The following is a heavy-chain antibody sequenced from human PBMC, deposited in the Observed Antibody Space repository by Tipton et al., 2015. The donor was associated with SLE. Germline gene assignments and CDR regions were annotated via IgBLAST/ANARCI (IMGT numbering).Heavy chain of an antibody. J-gene: IGHJ5*02. CDR2: IYYSGST. Sequence: TLSLTCTVSGGSMSSYYWSWIRQPPGKGLEWIGYIYYSGSTNYNPSLKSRVTISVDTSKNQFSLRLTSVIAADTAVYYCARLHGYSYGLNWFDPWGQGTLISVSS. CDR3: ARLHGYSYGLNWFDP. D-gene: IGHD5-18*01. CDR1: GGSMSSYY. V-gene: IGHV4-59*12.